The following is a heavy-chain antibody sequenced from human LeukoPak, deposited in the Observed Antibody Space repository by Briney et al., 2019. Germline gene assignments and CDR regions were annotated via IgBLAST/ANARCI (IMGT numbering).Heavy chain of an antibody. V-gene: IGHV4-4*09. CDR3: ARRDYYDSSGYSFAFDI. CDR1: GGSISSYY. J-gene: IGHJ3*02. CDR2: IYTSGST. Sequence: PSETLSLTCTVSGGSISSYYWSWIRQPPGKGLGWVGYIYTSGSTNYNPSLKSRVTISVDTSKNQFSLKLSSVTAAYTAVYYCARRDYYDSSGYSFAFDIWGQGTVVTVSS. D-gene: IGHD3-22*01.